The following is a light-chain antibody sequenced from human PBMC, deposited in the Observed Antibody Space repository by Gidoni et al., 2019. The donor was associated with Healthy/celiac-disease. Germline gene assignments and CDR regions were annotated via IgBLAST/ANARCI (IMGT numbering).Light chain of an antibody. CDR2: LAS. CDR3: QQDNSYPYT. Sequence: DIQMPQSPSTLSASVGCRVTIPCRPHQSISSWLAWYQQKPGKAPKLLIYLASSSESGVPSRFSGSGSGTEFTLTISSLQPEDFATYYCQQDNSYPYTFGQGTKLEIK. J-gene: IGKJ2*01. V-gene: IGKV1-5*03. CDR1: QSISSW.